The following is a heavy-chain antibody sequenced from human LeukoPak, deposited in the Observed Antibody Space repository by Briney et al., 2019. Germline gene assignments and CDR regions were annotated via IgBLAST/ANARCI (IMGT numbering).Heavy chain of an antibody. V-gene: IGHV1-69*13. Sequence: ASVRVSCKASGGTFSSYAISWVRQAPGQGLEWMGGIIPIFGTANYAQKFQGRVTITADESTSTAYMELSSLRSEDTAVYYCARAGQSIAVAGPPYYFDYWGQGTLVTVSS. D-gene: IGHD6-19*01. CDR2: IIPIFGTA. J-gene: IGHJ4*02. CDR3: ARAGQSIAVAGPPYYFDY. CDR1: GGTFSSYA.